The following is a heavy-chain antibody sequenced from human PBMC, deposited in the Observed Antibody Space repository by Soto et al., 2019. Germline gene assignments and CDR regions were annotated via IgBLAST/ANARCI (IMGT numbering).Heavy chain of an antibody. CDR2: IIPISDTT. CDR3: ARSQGSSTSLEIYYYYYYGMDV. CDR1: GGTFRSYA. J-gene: IGHJ6*02. D-gene: IGHD2-2*01. V-gene: IGHV1-69*01. Sequence: QVQLVQSGAEVKKPGSSVKVSCKASGGTFRSYAISWVRQAPGQGLEWMGGIIPISDTTNYAQKFQGRVTITADESTRTAYMELSSLRSEDTGVYYCARSQGSSTSLEIYYYYYYGMDVWGQGTTVTVSS.